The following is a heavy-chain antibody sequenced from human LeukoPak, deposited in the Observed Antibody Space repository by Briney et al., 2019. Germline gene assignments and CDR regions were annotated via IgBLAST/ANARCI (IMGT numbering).Heavy chain of an antibody. Sequence: ASVKVSCKASGYTFTSYDINWVRQATGQGLEWMGWMNPNSGNTGCAQKFQGRVTMTRNTSISTAYMELSSLRSEDTAVYYCAIGSSSDYYYYYGMDVWGQGTTVTVSS. J-gene: IGHJ6*02. D-gene: IGHD6-13*01. CDR3: AIGSSSDYYYYYGMDV. CDR2: MNPNSGNT. CDR1: GYTFTSYD. V-gene: IGHV1-8*01.